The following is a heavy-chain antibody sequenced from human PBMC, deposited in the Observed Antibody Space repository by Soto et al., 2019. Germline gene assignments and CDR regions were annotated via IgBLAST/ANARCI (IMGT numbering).Heavy chain of an antibody. Sequence: QVQLQESGPGLVKPSQTLSLTCTVSAGSISSGGYYWSWIRQHPGKGLEWIGYIYYSGSTYYNPYLKSLVTLSVDTSKNQFSLKLSSVNAADTAVYYCASLMFGNTAMVNDYWGQGTLVTVSS. CDR2: IYYSGST. CDR3: ASLMFGNTAMVNDY. J-gene: IGHJ4*02. V-gene: IGHV4-31*01. D-gene: IGHD5-18*01. CDR1: AGSISSGGYY.